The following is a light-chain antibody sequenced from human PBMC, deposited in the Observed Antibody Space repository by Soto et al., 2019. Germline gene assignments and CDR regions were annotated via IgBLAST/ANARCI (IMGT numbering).Light chain of an antibody. Sequence: DIQMTQSPSSLSASVGDRVTITCRASQSISSYLNWYQQKPGKAPKLLIYAASSLQSGVPSRFSGSGSGTDFPITISSLQPEDFATYYCQQSYSTPRTFGQGTKVDIK. CDR1: QSISSY. CDR2: AAS. V-gene: IGKV1-39*01. CDR3: QQSYSTPRT. J-gene: IGKJ1*01.